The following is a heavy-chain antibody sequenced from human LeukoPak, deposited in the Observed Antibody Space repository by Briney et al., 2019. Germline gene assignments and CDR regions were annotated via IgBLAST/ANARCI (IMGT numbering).Heavy chain of an antibody. J-gene: IGHJ4*02. Sequence: KASETLSLTCTVSGVSITTYYWSWIRQPPGKGLEWIGYIYHSGSTNYNPSLKSRVTISVDTSKNQFSLMLSSVTAADTAVYYCARESGDFWSGYSLDYWGQGTLVTVSS. V-gene: IGHV4-59*01. CDR3: ARESGDFWSGYSLDY. CDR1: GVSITTYY. CDR2: IYHSGST. D-gene: IGHD3-3*01.